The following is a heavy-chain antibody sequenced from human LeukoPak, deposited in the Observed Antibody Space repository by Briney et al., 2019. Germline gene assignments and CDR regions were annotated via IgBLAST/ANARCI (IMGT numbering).Heavy chain of an antibody. CDR1: GYTLTELF. CDR3: TTVRFEVDSSGYYHNYFDP. Sequence: ASVKVSRKVSGYTLTELFMQWVRQAPGKGLEWMGGFDLEDGKTINAQKFQGRLTMTEDTSTDTAYMELSSLRSEDTAVYYCTTVRFEVDSSGYYHNYFDPWGQGTLVTVSS. CDR2: FDLEDGKT. V-gene: IGHV1-24*01. J-gene: IGHJ5*02. D-gene: IGHD3-22*01.